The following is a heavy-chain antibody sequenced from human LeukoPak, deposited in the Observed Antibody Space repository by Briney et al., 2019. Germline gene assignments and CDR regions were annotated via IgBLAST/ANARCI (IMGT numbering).Heavy chain of an antibody. CDR1: GITFDGYA. J-gene: IGHJ4*02. Sequence: GGSLRLSCVVSGITFDGYAMRWVRQAPGKGLEWVSLISEDGVSTYYADSVKGRFTISRDNSKKSLYLQMNSLITEDTALYYCPKDRLPQGVDYWGQGTLVTVSS. D-gene: IGHD2-21*01. V-gene: IGHV3-43*02. CDR2: ISEDGVST. CDR3: PKDRLPQGVDY.